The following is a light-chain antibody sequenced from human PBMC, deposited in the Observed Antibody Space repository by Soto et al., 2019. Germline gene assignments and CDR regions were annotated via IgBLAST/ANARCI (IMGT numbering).Light chain of an antibody. Sequence: QSVLTQPPSVSGSPGQSVTISCSGTSSDVGSYNRVSWYQQPPGTAPKLMIYEVSNRPSGVPDRFSGSKSGNTASLTISGLQAEDEADYYCCSYAGSSTLDVFGTGTKLTVL. CDR1: SSDVGSYNR. J-gene: IGLJ1*01. CDR3: CSYAGSSTLDV. CDR2: EVS. V-gene: IGLV2-18*02.